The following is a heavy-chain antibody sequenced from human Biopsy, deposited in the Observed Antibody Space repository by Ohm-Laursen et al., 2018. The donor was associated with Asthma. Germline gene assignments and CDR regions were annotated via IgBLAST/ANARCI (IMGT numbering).Heavy chain of an antibody. CDR3: AKEVLPGWELRRGPDS. Sequence: SLRLSCAASGFSFSNYGMHWVRQAPGKGLDWVAVISFDGTNRNYTDSVKGRFTISRDNSRNTLHLEMNSLRAEDTAAYFCAKEVLPGWELRRGPDSWGQGTLVTVSS. D-gene: IGHD1-26*01. CDR2: ISFDGTNR. J-gene: IGHJ4*02. V-gene: IGHV3-30*18. CDR1: GFSFSNYG.